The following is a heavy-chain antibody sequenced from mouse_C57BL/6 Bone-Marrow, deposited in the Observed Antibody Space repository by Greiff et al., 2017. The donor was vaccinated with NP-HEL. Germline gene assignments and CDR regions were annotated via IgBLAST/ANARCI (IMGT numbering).Heavy chain of an antibody. Sequence: QVQLQQSGAELVRPGPSVKVSCKASGYAFTNYLIEWVKQRPGQGLEWIGVINPGSGGTNYNEKFKGKATLTADKSSSTAYMQLSSLTSEDSAVYFCARWLRYFDYWGQGTTLTVSS. J-gene: IGHJ2*01. CDR1: GYAFTNYL. V-gene: IGHV1-54*01. D-gene: IGHD2-2*01. CDR2: INPGSGGT. CDR3: ARWLRYFDY.